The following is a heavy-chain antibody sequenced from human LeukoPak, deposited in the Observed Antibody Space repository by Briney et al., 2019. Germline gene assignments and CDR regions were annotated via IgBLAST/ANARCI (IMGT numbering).Heavy chain of an antibody. D-gene: IGHD6-19*01. J-gene: IGHJ4*02. CDR3: ARDRGSSGWYEFDY. CDR1: GFTSGTYW. CDR2: IKQDGSEK. Sequence: GGSLRLSCAAPGFTSGTYWMSWVRQAPGEGLEWVANIKQDGSEKYYVDSVRGRFTISRDSAKNSLYLQMNSLRAEDTAVYYCARDRGSSGWYEFDYWGQGTLVTVSS. V-gene: IGHV3-7*01.